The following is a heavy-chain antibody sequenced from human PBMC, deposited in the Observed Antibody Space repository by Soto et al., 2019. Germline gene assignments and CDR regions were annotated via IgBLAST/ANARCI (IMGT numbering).Heavy chain of an antibody. CDR2: ISYDGSNK. D-gene: IGHD4-17*01. J-gene: IGHJ4*02. V-gene: IGHV3-30*18. CDR1: GFSFSYYA. Sequence: ESGGGVVQPGRSLRLSCAASGFSFSYYAMHWVRRAPGKGLEWVALISYDGSNKFYADSVKGRFTISRDNSKNTLYLQMNGLRTEDTAVYYCAKTGRDYGDSPNDYWGRGTLVTVSS. CDR3: AKTGRDYGDSPNDY.